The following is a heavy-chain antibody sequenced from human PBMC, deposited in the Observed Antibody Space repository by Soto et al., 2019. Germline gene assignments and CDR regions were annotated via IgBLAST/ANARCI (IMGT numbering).Heavy chain of an antibody. CDR1: GGSISSSSYY. CDR3: ARRAYDFWSGYEYYYGMDV. V-gene: IGHV4-39*01. Sequence: SETLSLTCTVSGGSISSSSYYWGWIRQPPGKGLEWIGGIYYSGSTYYNPSLKSRVTISVDTSKNQFSLKLSSVTAADTAVYYCARRAYDFWSGYEYYYGMDVWGQGTTVTVSS. J-gene: IGHJ6*02. CDR2: IYYSGST. D-gene: IGHD3-3*01.